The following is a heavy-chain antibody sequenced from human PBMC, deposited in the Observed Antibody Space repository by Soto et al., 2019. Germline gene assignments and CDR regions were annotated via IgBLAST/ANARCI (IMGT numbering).Heavy chain of an antibody. CDR1: DGSISGSSCY. CDR3: ARHPPTLVTAEPLFVPRYYGRDV. Sequence: SEPMSLTCTVADGSISGSSCYWGWIRQPPGKGLEWIGSIYYSGSTYYNPSLKSRVTISVDTSKNQFSLKLSSVTAADTAVYYCARHPPTLVTAEPLFVPRYYGRDVCGHGTTVT. CDR2: IYYSGST. V-gene: IGHV4-39*01. D-gene: IGHD2-2*01. J-gene: IGHJ6*02.